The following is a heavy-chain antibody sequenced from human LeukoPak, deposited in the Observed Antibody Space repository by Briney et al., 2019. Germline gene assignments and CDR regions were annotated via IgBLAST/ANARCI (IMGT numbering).Heavy chain of an antibody. CDR3: AKDVYSSGWSAY. V-gene: IGHV3-23*01. D-gene: IGHD6-19*01. Sequence: ETLSLTCAVYGGSFSGYYWSWVRQAPGKGLEWVSAISGSGGSTYYADSVKGRFTISRDNSKNTLYLQMNSLRAEDTAVYYCAKDVYSSGWSAYWGQGTLVTVSS. CDR1: GGSFSGYY. J-gene: IGHJ4*02. CDR2: ISGSGGST.